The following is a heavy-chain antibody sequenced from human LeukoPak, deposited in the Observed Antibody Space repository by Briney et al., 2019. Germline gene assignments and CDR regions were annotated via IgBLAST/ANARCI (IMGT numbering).Heavy chain of an antibody. CDR2: IYDSGST. Sequence: SETLSLTCTVSGGSISSYYWSWIRQPPGKGLEWIGYIYDSGSTNYIPSLKSRVTISVDTSKNQFSLNLHSVTAADTAVYYCARDGIAAAGDNPLNYYYGMDVWGKGTTVTVSS. D-gene: IGHD6-13*01. CDR1: GGSISSYY. CDR3: ARDGIAAAGDNPLNYYYGMDV. J-gene: IGHJ6*04. V-gene: IGHV4-59*01.